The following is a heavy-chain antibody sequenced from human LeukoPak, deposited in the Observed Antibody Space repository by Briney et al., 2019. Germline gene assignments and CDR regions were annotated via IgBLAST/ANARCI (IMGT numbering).Heavy chain of an antibody. CDR2: IYSGGSI. D-gene: IGHD3-10*01. Sequence: GGSLRLSCAASGFTVSSKYMSWVRQAPGKGLEWVSIIYSGGSIYYADSVEGRFTISRDSSKNTLYLQMNSLRAEDTAVYYCARDSGIKPFDYWGQGTLVTVSS. CDR3: ARDSGIKPFDY. V-gene: IGHV3-66*01. J-gene: IGHJ4*02. CDR1: GFTVSSKY.